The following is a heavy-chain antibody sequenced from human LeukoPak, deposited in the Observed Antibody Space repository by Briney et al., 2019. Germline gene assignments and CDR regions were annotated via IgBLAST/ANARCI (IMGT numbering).Heavy chain of an antibody. CDR3: ARVYTTVSLNYYYYYYMDV. CDR1: GGSISSGSYY. Sequence: SSETLSLTCTVSGGSISSGSYYWSWIRQPAGKGLEWIGRIYTSGSTNYNPSLKSRVTISVDTSKNQFSLKLSSVTAADTAVYYCARVYTTVSLNYYYYYYMDVWGKGTTVTVSS. D-gene: IGHD4-11*01. J-gene: IGHJ6*03. V-gene: IGHV4-61*02. CDR2: IYTSGST.